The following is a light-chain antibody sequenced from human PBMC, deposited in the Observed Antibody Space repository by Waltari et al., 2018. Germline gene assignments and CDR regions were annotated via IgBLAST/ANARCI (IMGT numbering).Light chain of an antibody. CDR2: GAS. Sequence: IVMTQSTATLSLSPGERATTSCRASQRVSSNLAWYQQKPGQAPRLLIYGASTRATGIPARFSGSGSRTEFTLTISSLQSEDFAVYYCQQYNNWPPKYTFGQGTKLEIK. CDR3: QQYNNWPPKYT. J-gene: IGKJ2*01. CDR1: QRVSSN. V-gene: IGKV3-15*01.